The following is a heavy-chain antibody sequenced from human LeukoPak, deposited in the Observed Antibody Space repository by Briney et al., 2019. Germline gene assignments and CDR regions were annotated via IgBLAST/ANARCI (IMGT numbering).Heavy chain of an antibody. CDR3: ARVGGIVAAGLFDY. Sequence: SETLFLTCTVSDYSISSGYYWGWIRQPPGKGLEWIGSIYQSGGIYYNPSLKSRLTISVDTSKNQFSLKLSFVTAADTAVYYCARVGGIVAAGLFDYWGQGTLVTVSS. CDR1: DYSISSGYY. J-gene: IGHJ4*02. D-gene: IGHD6-13*01. CDR2: IYQSGGI. V-gene: IGHV4-38-2*02.